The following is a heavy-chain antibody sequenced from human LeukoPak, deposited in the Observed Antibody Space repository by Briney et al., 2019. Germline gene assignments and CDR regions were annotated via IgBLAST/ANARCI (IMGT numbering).Heavy chain of an antibody. V-gene: IGHV1-2*02. D-gene: IGHD5-24*01. CDR2: INPNSGGT. CDR3: ATDRPITDSDAFDI. J-gene: IGHJ3*02. CDR1: VYTFTGYY. Sequence: ASVKVSCKASVYTFTGYYMHWLRQAPRQGLEWMGWINPNSGGTNYAQKFQGRVTMTRDTSISTAYMELSRLRSEDTAVYYCATDRPITDSDAFDIWGQGTMVTVSS.